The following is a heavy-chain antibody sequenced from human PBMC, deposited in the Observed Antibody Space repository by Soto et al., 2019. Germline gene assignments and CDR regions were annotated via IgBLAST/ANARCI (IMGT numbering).Heavy chain of an antibody. CDR2: ISYDGTNK. CDR1: EFTFSSYT. J-gene: IGHJ4*02. V-gene: IGHV3-30-3*01. Sequence: PGGSLRLSCAASEFTFSSYTMYWVRQAPGKGLEWVAVISYDGTNKYYADSVKGRFTISRDNSKNTLYLQMNSLRSEDTALYYCASGDYWGQGTLVTVSS. CDR3: ASGDY.